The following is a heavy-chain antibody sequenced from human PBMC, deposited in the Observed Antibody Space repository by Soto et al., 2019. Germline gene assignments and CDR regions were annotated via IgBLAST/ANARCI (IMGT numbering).Heavy chain of an antibody. Sequence: ASVKVSCKASGYTFTSYGISWVRQAPGQGLEWMGWISAYNGNTNYAQKLQGRVTMTTDTSTSTAYMELRSLRSDDTAVYYCAREYCTNGVCYFDYWGQGTLVTVSS. CDR1: GYTFTSYG. CDR2: ISAYNGNT. V-gene: IGHV1-18*01. CDR3: AREYCTNGVCYFDY. D-gene: IGHD2-8*01. J-gene: IGHJ4*02.